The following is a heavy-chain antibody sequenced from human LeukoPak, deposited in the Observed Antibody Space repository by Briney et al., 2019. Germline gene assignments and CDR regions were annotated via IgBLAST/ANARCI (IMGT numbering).Heavy chain of an antibody. CDR2: ISGSGGST. V-gene: IGHV3-23*01. CDR3: AKLLLGMGYYYYMDV. Sequence: GGSLRLSCAASGFTFSSYAMSWVRQAPGKGLEWVSAISGSGGSTYYADSVKGRFTISRDNSKNTLYLQMNSLRAEDTAVYYCAKLLLGMGYYYYMDVWGKGTTVTVSS. CDR1: GFTFSSYA. J-gene: IGHJ6*03. D-gene: IGHD6-13*01.